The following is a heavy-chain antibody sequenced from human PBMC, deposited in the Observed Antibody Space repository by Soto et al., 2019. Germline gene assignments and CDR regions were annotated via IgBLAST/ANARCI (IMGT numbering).Heavy chain of an antibody. CDR2: INRDGSAS. Sequence: EVQLVESGGGLVQPGGSLRLSCAASGFTFSNYWMYWVRQAPGKGLEWVSRINRDGSASSYADCVKGRLTISRDNVKNNLHLPMDCLRVEDTSVYYCARGDCVGGTCYSLAGSFYYYMDVWGKGTTVTVFS. CDR1: GFTFSNYW. CDR3: ARGDCVGGTCYSLAGSFYYYMDV. V-gene: IGHV3-74*02. J-gene: IGHJ6*03. D-gene: IGHD2-15*01.